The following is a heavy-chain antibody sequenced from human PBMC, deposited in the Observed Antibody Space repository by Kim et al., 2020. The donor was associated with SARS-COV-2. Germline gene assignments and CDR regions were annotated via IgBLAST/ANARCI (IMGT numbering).Heavy chain of an antibody. J-gene: IGHJ5*02. D-gene: IGHD2-15*01. CDR1: GGSISSSSYY. Sequence: SETLSLTCTVSGGSISSSSYYWGWIRQPPGKGLEWIGSIYYSGSTYYNPSLKSRVTISVDTSKNQFSLKLSSVTAADTAVYYCARGPKWVEMARGAWFDPGGQGTLVTVSS. CDR3: ARGPKWVEMARGAWFDP. V-gene: IGHV4-39*07. CDR2: IYYSGST.